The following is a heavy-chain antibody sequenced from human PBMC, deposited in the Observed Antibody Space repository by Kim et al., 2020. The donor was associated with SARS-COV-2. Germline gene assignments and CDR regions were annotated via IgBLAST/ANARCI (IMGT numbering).Heavy chain of an antibody. Sequence: SETLSLTCTVSGGSISSYYWSWIRQPPGKGLEWIGYIYYSGSTNYNPSLKSRVTISIDTSKNQFSLKLSSVTAADTAVYYCARHKGYGYGLWGQGTLVTVSS. D-gene: IGHD5-18*01. CDR3: ARHKGYGYGL. CDR1: GGSISSYY. CDR2: IYYSGST. J-gene: IGHJ4*02. V-gene: IGHV4-59*08.